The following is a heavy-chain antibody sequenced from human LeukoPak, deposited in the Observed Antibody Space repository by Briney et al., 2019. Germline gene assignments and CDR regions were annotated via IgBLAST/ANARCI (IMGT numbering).Heavy chain of an antibody. D-gene: IGHD2-2*01. Sequence: ASVKVSCKASGYTINSYAMNWVRQAPGQGLEWMAWINTNTGIPTYAQGFTGRFVFSLDTSISTAYLHISGLKAEDTAVYYCARDGLRSCTSSSCYLGEDAFDIWGQGTMVTVSS. J-gene: IGHJ3*02. CDR2: INTNTGIP. V-gene: IGHV7-4-1*02. CDR3: ARDGLRSCTSSSCYLGEDAFDI. CDR1: GYTINSYA.